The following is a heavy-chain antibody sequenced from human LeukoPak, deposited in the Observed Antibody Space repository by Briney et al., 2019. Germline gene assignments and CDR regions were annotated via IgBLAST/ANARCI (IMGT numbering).Heavy chain of an antibody. J-gene: IGHJ3*02. CDR1: GGSISSDDYC. V-gene: IGHV4-31*03. CDR3: AKSREEIRGLDAFDI. D-gene: IGHD5-24*01. CDR2: IYYSGST. Sequence: QASETLSLTCSVSGGSISSDDYCWNWIRQHPGKGLEWIGYIYYSGSTYYNPSLKSRVALSVDTSKNQFSLKLSSLTAADTAVYYCAKSREEIRGLDAFDIWGQGTMVTVSS.